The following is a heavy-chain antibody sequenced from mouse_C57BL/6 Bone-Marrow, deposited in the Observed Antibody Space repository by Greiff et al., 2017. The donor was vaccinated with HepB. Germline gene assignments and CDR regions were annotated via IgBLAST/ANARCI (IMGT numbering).Heavy chain of an antibody. D-gene: IGHD1-1*01. Sequence: EVMLVESGGGLVQPGESLKLSCESNEYEFPSHDMSWVRKTPEKRLELVAAINSDGGSTYYSDTMERRFIISRDNTKKTLYMQMISLRSEDTALYYCARLDYYGSPYYAMDYWGQGTSVTVSS. CDR1: EYEFPSHD. J-gene: IGHJ4*01. CDR3: ARLDYYGSPYYAMDY. V-gene: IGHV5-2*01. CDR2: INSDGGST.